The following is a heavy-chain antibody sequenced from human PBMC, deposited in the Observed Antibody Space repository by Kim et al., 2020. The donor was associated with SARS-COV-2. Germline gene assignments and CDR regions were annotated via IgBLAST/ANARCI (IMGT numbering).Heavy chain of an antibody. CDR2: T. J-gene: IGHJ4*02. D-gene: IGHD5-18*01. CDR3: ASGENSFGLGY. Sequence: TSYADSVMGRFTISRDNAKNTVYLQMNSLRVEDTAVYYCASGENSFGLGYWGQGTLVTVSS. V-gene: IGHV3-74*01.